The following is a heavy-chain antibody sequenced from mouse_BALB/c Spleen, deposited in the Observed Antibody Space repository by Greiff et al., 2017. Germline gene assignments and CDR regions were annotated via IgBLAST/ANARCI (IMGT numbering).Heavy chain of an antibody. V-gene: IGHV2-2*02. CDR3: ARNPYYGNPHWYFDV. J-gene: IGHJ1*01. CDR1: GFSLTSYG. CDR2: IWSGGST. D-gene: IGHD2-10*01. Sequence: VKLMESGPGLVQPSQSLSITCTVSGFSLTSYGVHWVRQSPGKGLEWLGVIWSGGSTDYNAAFISRLSISKDNSKSQVFFKMNSLQANDTAIYYCARNPYYGNPHWYFDVWGAGTTVTVSS.